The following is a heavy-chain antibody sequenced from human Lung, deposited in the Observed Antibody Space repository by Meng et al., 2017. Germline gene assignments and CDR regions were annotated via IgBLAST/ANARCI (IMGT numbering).Heavy chain of an antibody. CDR3: ATRGNPYLNC. J-gene: IGHJ4*02. CDR2: INTYNGKT. V-gene: IGHV1-18*01. Sequence: QGQLVQSGAEVKKPGASVKVSCEASGYTLSSDGFSWVRQAPGQGLEWLGWINTYNGKTDYVQKFQGRITMTTDTFTSTAYMELRNLRSDDTAVYYCATRGNPYLNCWGQGTLVTVSS. CDR1: GYTLSSDG.